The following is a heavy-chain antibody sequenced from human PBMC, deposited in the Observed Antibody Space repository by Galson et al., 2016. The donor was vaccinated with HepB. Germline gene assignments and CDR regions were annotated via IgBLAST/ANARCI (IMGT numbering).Heavy chain of an antibody. CDR2: ISHTGGST. J-gene: IGHJ4*02. V-gene: IGHV3-23*01. CDR1: GFTFNTYA. Sequence: SLRLSCAASGFTFNTYAMSWVRQAPGKGLEWVSTISHTGGSTYYADSVRGRFTISRDNSKNTLYLQMNSLRAEDTAVYYCAKDLLGGTFIPYFFDYWGQGTLVTVSS. D-gene: IGHD1-26*01. CDR3: AKDLLGGTFIPYFFDY.